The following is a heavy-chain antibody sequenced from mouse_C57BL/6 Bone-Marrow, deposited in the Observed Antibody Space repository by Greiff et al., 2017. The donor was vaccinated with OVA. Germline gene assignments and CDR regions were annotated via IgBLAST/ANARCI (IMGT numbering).Heavy chain of an antibody. D-gene: IGHD1-3*01. V-gene: IGHV1-4*01. CDR2: INPSGGYT. Sequence: VQLQQSGAELARPGASVKMSCKASGYTFTSYSMHWVKQRPGQGLEWIGYINPSGGYTNYNQKFKDKATLTADKSSSTAYMQLSSLTSEDSAVYYCARRGGISDNYSLDYWGQGTLVTVSA. CDR3: ARRGGISDNYSLDY. CDR1: GYTFTSYS. J-gene: IGHJ4*01.